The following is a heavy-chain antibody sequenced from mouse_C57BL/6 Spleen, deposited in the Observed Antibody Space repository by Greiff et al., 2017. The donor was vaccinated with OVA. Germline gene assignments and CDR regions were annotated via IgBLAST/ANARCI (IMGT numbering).Heavy chain of an antibody. CDR2: IYPGDGDT. J-gene: IGHJ3*01. D-gene: IGHD3-2*02. V-gene: IGHV1-82*01. Sequence: QVQLQQSGPELVKPGASVKISCKASGYAFSSSWMNWVKQRPGKGLEWIGRIYPGDGDTNYNGKFKSKATLTADKSSSTAYMQLSSLTSEDSAVYFCARETAQATAYWGQGTLVTVSA. CDR1: GYAFSSSW. CDR3: ARETAQATAY.